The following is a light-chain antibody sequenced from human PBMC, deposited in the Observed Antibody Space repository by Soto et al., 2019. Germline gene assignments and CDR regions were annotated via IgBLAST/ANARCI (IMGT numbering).Light chain of an antibody. CDR2: GAS. J-gene: IGKJ1*01. V-gene: IGKV3D-15*01. CDR3: QQYET. CDR1: QSVSSY. Sequence: EVVMTQSPATLSLSPGERATLSCRASQSVSSYLAWYQQKPGQAPRLLIYGASSRATGIPDRFSGSGSGTEFTLTISSLQPDDFATYYCQQYETFGQGTKVDI.